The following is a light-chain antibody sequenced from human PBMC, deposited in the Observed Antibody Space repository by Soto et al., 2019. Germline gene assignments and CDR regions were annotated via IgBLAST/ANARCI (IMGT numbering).Light chain of an antibody. V-gene: IGKV1-39*01. CDR3: QQSYSRMT. Sequence: DIQMTQSPSPLSASVGDGVTITCRASQSISSYVSWYQQKPGKAPKLLIYAASRLDSGVPSRFSGSRSGTDFTLTISSLQPEDFATYYCQQSYSRMTFGQGTKVDIK. J-gene: IGKJ1*01. CDR2: AAS. CDR1: QSISSY.